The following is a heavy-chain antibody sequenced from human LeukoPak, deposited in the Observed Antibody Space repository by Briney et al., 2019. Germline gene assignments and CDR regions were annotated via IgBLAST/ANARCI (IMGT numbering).Heavy chain of an antibody. CDR1: GGSISSYY. J-gene: IGHJ4*02. D-gene: IGHD6-19*01. Sequence: PSETLSLTCTVSGGSISSYYWSRIRQPAGKGLEWIGRIYTSGSTNYNPSLKSRVTMSVDTSKNQFSLKLSSVTAADTAVYYCARGVPWLPRGGFDYWGQGTLVTVPS. CDR2: IYTSGST. V-gene: IGHV4-4*07. CDR3: ARGVPWLPRGGFDY.